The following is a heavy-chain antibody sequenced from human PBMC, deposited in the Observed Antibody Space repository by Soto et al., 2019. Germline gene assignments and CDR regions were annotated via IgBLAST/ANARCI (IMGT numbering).Heavy chain of an antibody. V-gene: IGHV1-69*01. CDR1: GGTFSTYA. Sequence: QVHLVQSGAEVKKPGSSVKVSCKAFGGTFSTYAISWVRQAPGQGLEWMGGIIPIFGTANYAQKFQGRVTITADVSTSTAYMQLSGLRSEDSAVYYCARGRAPAATPYYFDYWGQGTLVTVSS. CDR3: ARGRAPAATPYYFDY. J-gene: IGHJ4*02. CDR2: IIPIFGTA.